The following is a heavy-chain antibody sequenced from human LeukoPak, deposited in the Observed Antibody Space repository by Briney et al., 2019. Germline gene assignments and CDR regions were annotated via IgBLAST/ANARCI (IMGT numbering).Heavy chain of an antibody. CDR1: GGSISSGSYY. Sequence: SETLSLICTVSGGSISSGSYYWSWIRQPAGKGLEWIGRIYTSGSTNYNPSLKSRVTISVDTSKNQFSLKLSSVTAADTAVYYCARGGYCGGDCYFYYWGQGTLVTVSS. CDR2: IYTSGST. J-gene: IGHJ4*02. D-gene: IGHD2-21*02. V-gene: IGHV4-61*02. CDR3: ARGGYCGGDCYFYY.